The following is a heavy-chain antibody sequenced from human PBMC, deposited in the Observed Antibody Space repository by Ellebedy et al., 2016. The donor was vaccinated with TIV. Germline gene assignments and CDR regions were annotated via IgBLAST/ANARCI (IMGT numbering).Heavy chain of an antibody. Sequence: SETLSLTXTVSGGSISSSSYYWGWIRQPPGKGLEWIGSIYYSGSTYYNPSLKSRVTISVDTSKNQFSLKLSSVTAADTAVYYCARSDYSNRNWFDPWGQGTLVTVSS. J-gene: IGHJ5*02. CDR1: GGSISSSSYY. CDR3: ARSDYSNRNWFDP. V-gene: IGHV4-39*07. D-gene: IGHD4-11*01. CDR2: IYYSGST.